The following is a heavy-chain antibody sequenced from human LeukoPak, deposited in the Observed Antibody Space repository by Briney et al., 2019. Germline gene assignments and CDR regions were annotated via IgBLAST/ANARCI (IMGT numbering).Heavy chain of an antibody. D-gene: IGHD3-10*01. CDR3: ARHNSGITITMVRGVTLYGMDV. J-gene: IGHJ6*02. CDR1: GGSISSGGYY. Sequence: PSETLSLTCTVSGGSISSGGYYWSWIRQHPGKGLEWIGCIYYSGSTYYNPSLKSRVTISVDTSKNQFSLKLSSVTAADTAVYYCARHNSGITITMVRGVTLYGMDVWGQGTTVTVSS. V-gene: IGHV4-31*03. CDR2: IYYSGST.